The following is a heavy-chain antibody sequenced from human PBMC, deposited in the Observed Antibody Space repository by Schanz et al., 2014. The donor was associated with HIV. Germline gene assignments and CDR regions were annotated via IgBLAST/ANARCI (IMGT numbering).Heavy chain of an antibody. CDR3: ARAKWPPRSRHFDF. CDR2: VRHTGGT. V-gene: IGHV4-34*01. CDR1: GGSFRGYY. Sequence: QVQLQQWGAGLLKPSETLSLTCAVYGGSFRGYYWTWIRQFPGMGLEWIGKVRHTGGTNYNPSLKRRVTMSVDTSKNKFSLKLDSVTAADTAVYYCARAKWPPRSRHFDFWGQGTLVTVSS. J-gene: IGHJ4*02. D-gene: IGHD6-13*01.